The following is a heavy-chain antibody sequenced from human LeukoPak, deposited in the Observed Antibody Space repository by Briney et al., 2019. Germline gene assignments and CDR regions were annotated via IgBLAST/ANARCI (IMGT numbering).Heavy chain of an antibody. CDR2: IYTSGST. Sequence: SETLSLTCTVSGGSISSSSYYWSWSRQPAGKGLEWIGRIYTSGSTNYNPSLKSRVTMSVDTSKNQFSLKLSSVTAADTAVYYCARGTGDSSGYYSDAFDIWGQGTLVTVSS. J-gene: IGHJ3*02. D-gene: IGHD3-22*01. CDR3: ARGTGDSSGYYSDAFDI. CDR1: GGSISSSSYY. V-gene: IGHV4-61*02.